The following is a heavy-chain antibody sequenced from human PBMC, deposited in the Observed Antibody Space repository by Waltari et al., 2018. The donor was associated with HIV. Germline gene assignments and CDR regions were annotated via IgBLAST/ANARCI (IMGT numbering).Heavy chain of an antibody. CDR2: IYAGDSDA. J-gene: IGHJ5*02. CDR1: GYKFTKYW. D-gene: IGHD4-17*01. CDR3: ARNNDDYDWFDP. V-gene: IGHV5-51*01. Sequence: VRLVQSGAEVKKSGESLKISCKGSGYKFTKYWIAWVRQMPGKGREWMGSIYAGDSDARYNPSFQGQVTMSVDKSTNTAYLEWGSLRASDTATYYCARNNDDYDWFDPWGQGTLVTVSS.